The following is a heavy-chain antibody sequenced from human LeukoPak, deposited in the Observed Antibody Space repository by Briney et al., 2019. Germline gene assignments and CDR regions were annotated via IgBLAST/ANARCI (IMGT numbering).Heavy chain of an antibody. Sequence: PGGSLPLSCAASGFTFRCYWMTWVRQAPGKGLEWVASIKQDDTEENYVDSVRGRFTISSDNAKNSLFLQMGGLRAEDTAVYYCASHYGSGHGYYYYGMDVWGKGTTVIVSP. D-gene: IGHD3-10*01. J-gene: IGHJ6*04. V-gene: IGHV3-7*03. CDR2: IKQDDTEE. CDR3: ASHYGSGHGYYYYGMDV. CDR1: GFTFRCYW.